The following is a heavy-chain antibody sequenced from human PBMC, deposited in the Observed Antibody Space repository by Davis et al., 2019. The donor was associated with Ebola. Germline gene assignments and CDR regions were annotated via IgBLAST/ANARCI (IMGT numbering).Heavy chain of an antibody. J-gene: IGHJ6*02. CDR3: AISSSSPDDYRYGMDV. CDR2: INHRGSI. D-gene: IGHD2-2*01. V-gene: IGHV4-34*01. Sequence: SETLSLTCTVSGGSIRSYYWIWIRQPPGKGLEWIGEINHRGSINYNPSLKSRVTISVDTSKNQFSLKLSSVTAADTAVYYCAISSSSPDDYRYGMDVWGQGTTVTVSS. CDR1: GGSIRSYY.